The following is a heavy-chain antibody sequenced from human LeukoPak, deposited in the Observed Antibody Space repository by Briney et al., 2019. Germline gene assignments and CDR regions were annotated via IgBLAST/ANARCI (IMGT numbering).Heavy chain of an antibody. J-gene: IGHJ4*02. CDR3: ARGGMATIQGPLDY. V-gene: IGHV1-69*05. D-gene: IGHD5-24*01. Sequence: SVKVSCKASGGAFSSYAISWVRQAPGQGLEWMGRIIPIFGTANYAQKFQGRVTITTDESTSTAYMELSSLRSEDTAVYYCARGGMATIQGPLDYWGQGTLVTVSS. CDR2: IIPIFGTA. CDR1: GGAFSSYA.